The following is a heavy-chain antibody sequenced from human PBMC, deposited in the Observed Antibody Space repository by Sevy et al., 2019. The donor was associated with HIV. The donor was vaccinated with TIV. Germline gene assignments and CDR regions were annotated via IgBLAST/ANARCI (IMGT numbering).Heavy chain of an antibody. J-gene: IGHJ1*01. CDR1: GFTFSSYS. Sequence: GGSLRLTCAASGFTFSSYSMNWVRQAPGKGLEWVSYISRSSSTIYYADSVKGRFTISRDNAKNSLYLQTNSLRDEDTAVYYCARDGVKNYYDSSGYYRAEYFQHWGQGTLVTVSS. V-gene: IGHV3-48*02. CDR2: ISRSSSTI. CDR3: ARDGVKNYYDSSGYYRAEYFQH. D-gene: IGHD3-22*01.